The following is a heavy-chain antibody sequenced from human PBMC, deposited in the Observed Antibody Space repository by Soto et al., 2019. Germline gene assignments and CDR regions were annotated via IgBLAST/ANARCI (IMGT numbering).Heavy chain of an antibody. V-gene: IGHV1-18*01. J-gene: IGHJ4*02. CDR1: GYIFTNHD. CDR2: ISAYNGHT. D-gene: IGHD6-25*01. CDR3: ARGADGDY. Sequence: QVQMVQSGAEVKRPGASVKVSCKTSGYIFTNHDISWLRQAPGQGLEWVGWISAYNGHTKYAQKLQDRVTMTTDTSTTTAYMELRSLRPDDTAAYYCARGADGDYWGQGTLVIVSS.